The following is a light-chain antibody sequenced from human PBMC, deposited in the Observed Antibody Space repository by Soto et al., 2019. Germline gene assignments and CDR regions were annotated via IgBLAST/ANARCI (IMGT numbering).Light chain of an antibody. J-gene: IGKJ1*01. CDR2: KAS. V-gene: IGKV1-5*03. CDR3: PHYNSYPEA. CDR1: QSISSW. Sequence: DIQITQSPSTLSASVGDRVTITCRASQSISSWLAWYAQKPGKAPKLLIYKASTLKSGVPSRFSGSGSGTEFTLPISSLQPDDFETDYCPHYNSYPEAFGQGTKVDI.